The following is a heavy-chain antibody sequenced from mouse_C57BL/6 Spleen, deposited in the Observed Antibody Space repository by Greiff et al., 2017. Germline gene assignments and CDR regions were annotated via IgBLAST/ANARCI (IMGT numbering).Heavy chain of an antibody. J-gene: IGHJ1*03. D-gene: IGHD1-1*01. V-gene: IGHV14-3*01. CDR3: ARGLGVVATRYFDV. CDR2: IDPANGTT. CDR1: GFNIKNTY. Sequence: VQLQQSVAELVRPGASVKLSCTASGFNIKNTYMHWVKQRPDQGLEWIGRIDPANGTTKYAPKFQGQATITADTSSNTAYLQLSSLTSEDTAIYYCARGLGVVATRYFDVWGTGTTVTVSS.